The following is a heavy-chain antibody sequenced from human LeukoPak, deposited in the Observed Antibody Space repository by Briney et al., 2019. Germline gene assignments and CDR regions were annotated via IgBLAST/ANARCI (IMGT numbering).Heavy chain of an antibody. J-gene: IGHJ4*02. CDR3: AIVGLGPAAFDY. CDR2: IIPIFGTA. Sequence: SVKVSCKASGGTFSSYAISWVRQAPGQGLEWMGGIIPIFGTANYAQKFQGRVTITTDESTGTAYMERSSLRSEDTAVYYCAIVGLGPAAFDYWGQGTLVTVSS. V-gene: IGHV1-69*05. CDR1: GGTFSSYA. D-gene: IGHD2-2*01.